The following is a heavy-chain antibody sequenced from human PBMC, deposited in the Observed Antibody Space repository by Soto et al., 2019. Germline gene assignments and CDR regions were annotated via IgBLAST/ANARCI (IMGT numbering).Heavy chain of an antibody. D-gene: IGHD2-15*01. CDR2: IKSKIDGGTT. CDR3: TTDSYIDMPIVRFDY. J-gene: IGHJ4*01. V-gene: IGHV3-15*07. Sequence: PGGSLRLSCAASGFTFSNAWINWVRQAPGKGLEWVGRIKSKIDGGTTDFAAPVKDRFAISRDDSKNIAYMQMDSLKIEDTAVYYCTTDSYIDMPIVRFDYWGRGTLVTVSS. CDR1: GFTFSNAW.